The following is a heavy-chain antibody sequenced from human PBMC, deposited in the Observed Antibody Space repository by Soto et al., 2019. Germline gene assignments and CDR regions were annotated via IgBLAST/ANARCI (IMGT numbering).Heavy chain of an antibody. Sequence: ASVNVSCNASGYTFTRYGISWLRQAPGQGPEWMGWISGHTGNTNHPQSLQGRVTMTTDTSRNTAYMELRSLRSDDTAVYYCARAGNSGSYFGYFDYWGQGSRGIVSS. J-gene: IGHJ4*02. CDR3: ARAGNSGSYFGYFDY. D-gene: IGHD1-26*01. CDR1: GYTFTRYG. CDR2: ISGHTGNT. V-gene: IGHV1-18*04.